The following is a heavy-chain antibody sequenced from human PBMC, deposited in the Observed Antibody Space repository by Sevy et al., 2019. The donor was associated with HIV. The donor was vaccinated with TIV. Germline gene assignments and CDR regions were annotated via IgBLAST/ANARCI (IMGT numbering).Heavy chain of an antibody. Sequence: GDSLKISCEISGYNFKTFWIGWVRQMPGKGLQWIGIIYPGDSQTKYSPAFQGHVPISVDESIFTAYLQWTSLQTSDTAIYYCARVRSVAAPVDSWGQGTLVTVSS. CDR1: GYNFKTFW. D-gene: IGHD6-13*01. CDR3: ARVRSVAAPVDS. CDR2: IYPGDSQT. J-gene: IGHJ5*01. V-gene: IGHV5-51*01.